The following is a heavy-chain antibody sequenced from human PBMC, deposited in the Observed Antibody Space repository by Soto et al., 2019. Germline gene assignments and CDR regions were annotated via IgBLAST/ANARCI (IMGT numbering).Heavy chain of an antibody. CDR2: IYYSGST. CDR3: GRVVVLSNCFAP. Sequence: PSETLSLTCTVSGGSISSGGYYWSWIRQHPGKGLEWIGYIYYSGSTYYNPSLKSRVTISVDTSKNQFSLKLSSVTAADTAVYYCGRVVVLSNCFAPWGQGTRVTVSS. CDR1: GGSISSGGYY. V-gene: IGHV4-31*03. D-gene: IGHD3-22*01. J-gene: IGHJ5*02.